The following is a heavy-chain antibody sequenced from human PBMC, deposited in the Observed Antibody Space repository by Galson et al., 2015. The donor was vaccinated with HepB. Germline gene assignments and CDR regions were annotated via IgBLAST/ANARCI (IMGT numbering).Heavy chain of an antibody. CDR1: GFSFGSYG. CDR3: AKESTVTTKNWFDP. V-gene: IGHV3-30*02. Sequence: SLRLSCAASGFSFGSYGMHWVRQAPGKGLEWVSFIRYDGTNEYYADSVKGRFTISRDNSKNTLYLQMNSLRAEDTAVYYCAKESTVTTKNWFDPWGQGTLVTVSS. D-gene: IGHD4-17*01. J-gene: IGHJ5*02. CDR2: IRYDGTNE.